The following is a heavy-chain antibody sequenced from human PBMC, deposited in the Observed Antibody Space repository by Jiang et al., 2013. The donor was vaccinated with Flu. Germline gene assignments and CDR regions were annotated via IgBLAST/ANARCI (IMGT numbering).Heavy chain of an antibody. D-gene: IGHD3-10*01. CDR3: AKAPRGSGSSWYFDL. J-gene: IGHJ2*01. CDR2: IWYDGSYK. CDR1: GFIFSGYG. Sequence: RSLRLSCAASGFIFSGYGMHWVRQAPGEGLQWVAHIWYDGSYKYYADSVKGRFTISRDNSKNTLYLQMNGLRAEDTAVYYCAKAPRGSGSSWYFDLWGRGTLVTVSS. V-gene: IGHV3-33*06.